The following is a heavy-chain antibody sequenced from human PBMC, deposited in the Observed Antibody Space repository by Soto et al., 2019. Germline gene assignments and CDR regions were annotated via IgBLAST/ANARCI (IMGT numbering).Heavy chain of an antibody. CDR1: GGTFSSYA. J-gene: IGHJ6*02. CDR2: IIPIFGTA. D-gene: IGHD3-22*01. V-gene: IGHV1-69*13. Sequence: VKVSCKASGGTFSSYAXSWGRQAPGQGLEWMGGIIPIFGTANYAQKFQGRVTITADESTSTAYMELSSRRSKDTAVYYCARAVYYYDSSGYELGIYDXXGMDVWGXGXXVTVSS. CDR3: ARAVYYYDSSGYELGIYDXXGMDV.